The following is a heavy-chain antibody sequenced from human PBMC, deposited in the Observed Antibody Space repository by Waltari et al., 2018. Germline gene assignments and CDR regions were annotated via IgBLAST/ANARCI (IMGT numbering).Heavy chain of an antibody. Sequence: QVQLVPSGAAVKQPGASVKVSCKASGYTFTGYYMPWVRQAPGQGLGWMGWINPNSGGTNYAQKFQGRVTMTRDTSISTAYMELSRLRSDDTAVYYCARDQRYSGYDWLAVAANFDYWGQGTLVTVSS. CDR2: INPNSGGT. D-gene: IGHD5-12*01. V-gene: IGHV1-2*02. J-gene: IGHJ4*02. CDR3: ARDQRYSGYDWLAVAANFDY. CDR1: GYTFTGYY.